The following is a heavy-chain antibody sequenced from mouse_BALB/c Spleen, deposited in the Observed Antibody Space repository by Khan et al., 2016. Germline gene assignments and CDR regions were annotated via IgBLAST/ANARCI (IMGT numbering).Heavy chain of an antibody. CDR1: GYSFTAYC. D-gene: IGHD2-3*01. CDR3: ASKAYEK. CDR2: INPNNGAT. V-gene: IGHV1-18*01. Sequence: VQLKQSDPDLVKPAASVTISCKASGYSFTAYCMYWVQQSPGKSLEWIGLINPNNGATTFNQPFKGKAILTVDTSSTTAYMELRSLASEDSTVCYSASKAYEKWGQGTTLTVTS. J-gene: IGHJ2*01.